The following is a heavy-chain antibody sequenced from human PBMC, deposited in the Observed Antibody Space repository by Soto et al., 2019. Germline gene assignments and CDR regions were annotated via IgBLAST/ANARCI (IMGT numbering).Heavy chain of an antibody. CDR3: AREGDDYGDYDWFDP. J-gene: IGHJ5*02. Sequence: ASVKVSCKASGYTFTSYGISWVRQAPGQGLEWMGWISAYNGNTNYAQKLQGRVTMTTDTSTSTAYMELRSLRSDDTAVYYCAREGDDYGDYDWFDPWGQGTLVTVSS. CDR1: GYTFTSYG. D-gene: IGHD4-17*01. V-gene: IGHV1-18*01. CDR2: ISAYNGNT.